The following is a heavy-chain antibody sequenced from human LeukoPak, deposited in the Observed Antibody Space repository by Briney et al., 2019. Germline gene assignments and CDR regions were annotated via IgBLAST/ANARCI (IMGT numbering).Heavy chain of an antibody. D-gene: IGHD2-15*01. Sequence: GGSLRLSCEASGFTFSSYSMNWVRQAPGKGLEWISYISTSTTTIYYADSVKGRFTISRDNAKNSLYLQMNSLRAEDTAVYYCASTQGYCSGGSCPPRGAFDIWGQGTMVTVSS. CDR3: ASTQGYCSGGSCPPRGAFDI. CDR2: ISTSTTTI. V-gene: IGHV3-48*04. CDR1: GFTFSSYS. J-gene: IGHJ3*02.